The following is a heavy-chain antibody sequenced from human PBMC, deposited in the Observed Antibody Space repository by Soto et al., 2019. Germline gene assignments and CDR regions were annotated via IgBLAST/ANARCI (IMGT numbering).Heavy chain of an antibody. J-gene: IGHJ4*02. CDR1: GGSISSGGYS. D-gene: IGHD3-22*01. CDR2: IYHSGST. CDR3: ARADYYDSSGYPPGFDY. Sequence: QLQLQESGSGLVKPSQTLSLTCAVSGGSISSGGYSWSWIRQPPGKGLEWIGYIYHSGSTYYNPSLKSRVTISVDRSKNQFSLKLSSVTAADTAVYYCARADYYDSSGYPPGFDYWGQGTLVTVSS. V-gene: IGHV4-30-2*01.